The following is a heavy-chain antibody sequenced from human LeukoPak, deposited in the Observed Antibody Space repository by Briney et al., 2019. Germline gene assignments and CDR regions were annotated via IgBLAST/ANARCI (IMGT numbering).Heavy chain of an antibody. V-gene: IGHV5-51*01. CDR2: IYPGDSDT. J-gene: IGHJ5*02. D-gene: IGHD6-19*01. CDR1: GYTLTELS. CDR3: ARHHPIAVAGTGWFDP. Sequence: KVSCKVSGYTLTELSMHWVRQMPGKGLEWMGIIYPGDSDTRYSPSSQGQVTISADKSISTAYLQWSSLKASDTAMYYCARHHPIAVAGTGWFDPWGQGTLVTVSS.